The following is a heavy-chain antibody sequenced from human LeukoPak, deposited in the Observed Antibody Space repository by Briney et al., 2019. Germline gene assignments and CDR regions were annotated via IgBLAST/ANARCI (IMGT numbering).Heavy chain of an antibody. Sequence: GGSLRLSCAASGFTFSNYAMNWVRQAPGKGLQWLTVISDDGSNQYYADSVKGRFTISRDNSKNTVSLQMSSLRAEDTALYYCAKGSGNGYGSGPFDYWGRGTLVTVSS. CDR1: GFTFSNYA. CDR3: AKGSGNGYGSGPFDY. J-gene: IGHJ4*02. D-gene: IGHD3-10*01. V-gene: IGHV3-30*04. CDR2: ISDDGSNQ.